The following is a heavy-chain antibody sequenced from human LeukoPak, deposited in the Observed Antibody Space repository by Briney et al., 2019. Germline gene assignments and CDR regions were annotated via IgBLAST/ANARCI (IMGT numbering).Heavy chain of an antibody. Sequence: QPGGSLRLSCAASRFTFSCYNMNWVRQAPGKGLEWVSYISSSSSTIYYADSVKGRFTISRDNAKNSLYLQMNSLRAEDTAVYYCARGQAGYSGYDVYGMDVWGQGTTVTVSS. CDR1: RFTFSCYN. V-gene: IGHV3-48*04. CDR3: ARGQAGYSGYDVYGMDV. J-gene: IGHJ6*02. D-gene: IGHD5-12*01. CDR2: ISSSSSTI.